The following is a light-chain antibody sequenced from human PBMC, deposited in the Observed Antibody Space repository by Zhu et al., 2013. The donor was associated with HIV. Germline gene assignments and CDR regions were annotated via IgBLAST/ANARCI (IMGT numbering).Light chain of an antibody. CDR3: TSYAGTTYVM. Sequence: QSVLTQPPLASGTPGQRVTISCSGSNSNIGSSTVNWYQQLPGTAPKLLIYSLNQRPSGVPARFSGSKSGNTASLTISGLQAEDEAYYHCTSYAGTTYVMFGGGTKLTVL. CDR1: NSNIGSST. J-gene: IGLJ3*02. CDR2: SLN. V-gene: IGLV1-44*01.